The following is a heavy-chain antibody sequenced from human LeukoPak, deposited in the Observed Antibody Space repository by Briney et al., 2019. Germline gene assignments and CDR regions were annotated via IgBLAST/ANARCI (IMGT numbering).Heavy chain of an antibody. Sequence: SETLSLTCTVSGGSISSYYWSWIRQPPGKGLEWIGYIYYSGSTNYNPSLKSRVTISVDTSKNQFSLKLSSVTAADTAVYYCARGWEVCGSSTSCYTSWFDPWGQGTLVTVSS. CDR2: IYYSGST. J-gene: IGHJ5*02. CDR3: ARGWEVCGSSTSCYTSWFDP. D-gene: IGHD2-2*02. V-gene: IGHV4-59*01. CDR1: GGSISSYY.